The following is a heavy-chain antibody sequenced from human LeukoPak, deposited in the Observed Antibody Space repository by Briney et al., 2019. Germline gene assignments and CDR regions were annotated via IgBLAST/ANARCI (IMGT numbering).Heavy chain of an antibody. CDR2: IYYSGRT. V-gene: IGHV4-59*01. D-gene: IGHD3-22*01. CDR1: GASISSYY. J-gene: IGHJ5*02. CDR3: ARHRYYYDSSGYYYQP. Sequence: SETLSLTCTVSGASISSYYWSWIRQPPGKGLEWRGYIYYSGRTNYNPSLKRRVTISVDTSKNQFSLRLSSVTAADTAVYYCARHRYYYDSSGYYYQPGGQGTLVTVSS.